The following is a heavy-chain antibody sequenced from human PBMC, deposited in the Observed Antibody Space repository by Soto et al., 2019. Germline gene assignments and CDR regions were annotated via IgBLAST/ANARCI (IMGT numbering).Heavy chain of an antibody. CDR3: ARGAVTTNFDY. CDR1: GYSFISYW. D-gene: IGHD4-4*01. CDR2: IYPSDSDT. J-gene: IGHJ4*02. Sequence: GESRKISCKSSGYSFISYWIGWVRQMPGEGLEWMGSIYPSDSDTRYNPSCHGQVTISADKPISTAYLQWSSLQASDTAMHYCARGAVTTNFDYWGLGTLVTVSS. V-gene: IGHV5-51*04.